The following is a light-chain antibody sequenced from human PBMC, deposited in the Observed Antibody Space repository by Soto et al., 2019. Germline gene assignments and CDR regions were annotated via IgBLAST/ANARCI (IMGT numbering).Light chain of an antibody. CDR1: SSDVGGYNY. CDR2: EVS. Sequence: QSALTQPPSASGSPGQSVTISCTGTSSDVGGYNYVSWYQQHPGKAPKLMIYEVSKRPSGVPDRFSGSQSGNTASLTVSGLQAEDEADYYCSPYAGSNNLLFGGGTKLTVL. J-gene: IGLJ2*01. CDR3: SPYAGSNNLL. V-gene: IGLV2-8*01.